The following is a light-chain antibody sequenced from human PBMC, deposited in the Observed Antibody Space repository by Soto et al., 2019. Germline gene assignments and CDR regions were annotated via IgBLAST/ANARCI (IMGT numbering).Light chain of an antibody. V-gene: IGLV2-14*01. CDR1: SSDVGGYNF. J-gene: IGLJ1*01. CDR3: LSYSSSTSPYV. CDR2: DVT. Sequence: QSALTQPASVSGSPDQSITISCTGTSSDVGGYNFVSWYQQHPGKAPKLMIYDVTNRPSGVSNRFSGSKSGNTASLTISGLQAEDEADYYCLSYSSSTSPYVLGTATKLTVL.